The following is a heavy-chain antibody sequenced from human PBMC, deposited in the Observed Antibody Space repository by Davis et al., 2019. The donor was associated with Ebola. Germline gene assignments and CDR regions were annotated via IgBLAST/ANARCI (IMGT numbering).Heavy chain of an antibody. V-gene: IGHV3-74*01. D-gene: IGHD1-1*01. J-gene: IGHJ4*02. CDR2: INTDGSST. CDR3: TRGGLEPVDY. Sequence: GESLKISCAASGFTFSSYWMHWVRQAPGKGLVWVSRINTDGSSTTYADSVKGRFTISRDNARNTVYLQMKSLRAEDTAMYYCTRGGLEPVDYWGQGTLVTVSA. CDR1: GFTFSSYW.